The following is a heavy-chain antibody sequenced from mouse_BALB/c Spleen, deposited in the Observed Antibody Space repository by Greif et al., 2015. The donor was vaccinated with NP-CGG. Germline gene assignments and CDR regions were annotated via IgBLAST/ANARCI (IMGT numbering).Heavy chain of an antibody. Sequence: EVQGVESGGGLVKPGGSLKLSCAASGFTFSSYAMSWVRQTPEKRLEWVASISSGGSTYYPDSVKSRFTISRDNARNILYLQMSSLRSEDTAMYYCARQGGRYFDVWGAGTTVTVSS. CDR2: ISSGGST. J-gene: IGHJ1*01. D-gene: IGHD1-1*02. V-gene: IGHV5-6-5*01. CDR3: ARQGGRYFDV. CDR1: GFTFSSYA.